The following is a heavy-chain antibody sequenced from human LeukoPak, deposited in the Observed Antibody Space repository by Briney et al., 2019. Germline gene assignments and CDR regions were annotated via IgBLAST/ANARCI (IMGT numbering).Heavy chain of an antibody. Sequence: GGSLRLSCAASGFTFSSYWMHWVRQAPGKGLVWVSRINSDGGSTTYADSVKGRFTISRDNAKNTLYLQMNSLRAEDTAVYYCARGGWENDSSGYYGVDYWGQGTLVTVSS. CDR2: INSDGGST. CDR3: ARGGWENDSSGYYGVDY. J-gene: IGHJ4*02. D-gene: IGHD3-22*01. V-gene: IGHV3-74*01. CDR1: GFTFSSYW.